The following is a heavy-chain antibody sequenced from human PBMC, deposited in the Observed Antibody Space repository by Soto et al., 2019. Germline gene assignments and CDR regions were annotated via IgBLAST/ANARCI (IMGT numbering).Heavy chain of an antibody. V-gene: IGHV4-59*01. CDR1: GDSISSYY. CDR3: ALRSMAVVPEY. CDR2: LYYGRSA. J-gene: IGHJ4*02. D-gene: IGHD3-22*01. Sequence: QVQLQESGPGLVKPSATLSLTCAVSGDSISSYYCMWIRQPPGKGLESIGYLYYGRSANYNPSLKSRVTLSVETSTNQCSLTLSSMTAADTAVYYCALRSMAVVPEYWGQGTLVTVSS.